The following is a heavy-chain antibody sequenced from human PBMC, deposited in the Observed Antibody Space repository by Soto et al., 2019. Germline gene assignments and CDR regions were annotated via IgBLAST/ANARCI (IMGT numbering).Heavy chain of an antibody. CDR2: INHSGST. J-gene: IGHJ5*02. V-gene: IGHV4-34*01. CDR3: ARGWGFGFDP. CDR1: GGSFSGHN. Sequence: QVQLQQWGAGLLKPSETLSLACAVYGGSFSGHNWSWIRQPPGKGLEWIGEINHSGSTNYNPSLKSLVTISIDMSKNQYSLKVTSVTAADTAVYYCARGWGFGFDPWGRGILVTVSS. D-gene: IGHD3-10*01.